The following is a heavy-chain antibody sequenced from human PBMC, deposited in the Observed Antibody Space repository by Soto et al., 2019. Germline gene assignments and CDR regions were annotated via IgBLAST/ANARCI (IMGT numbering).Heavy chain of an antibody. CDR3: ARLMGEDFGEFLYSYYYYYGMDV. V-gene: IGHV3-23*01. D-gene: IGHD3-10*01. CDR1: GFTFSLYA. CDR2: ISGSGGRT. J-gene: IGHJ6*02. Sequence: GGSLRLSCAASGFTFSLYAMTWVRQAPGKGLEWVSAISGSGGRTNYADSVKGRFTISRDNSKNTLYLQMNSLRAEDTALYYCARLMGEDFGEFLYSYYYYYGMDVWGQGTTVTVSS.